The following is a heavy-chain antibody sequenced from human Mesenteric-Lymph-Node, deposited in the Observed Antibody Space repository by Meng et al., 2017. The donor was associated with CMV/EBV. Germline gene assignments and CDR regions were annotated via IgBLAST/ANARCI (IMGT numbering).Heavy chain of an antibody. CDR1: GGTFSSYA. D-gene: IGHD3-10*01. Sequence: SVKVSCKASGGTFSSYAINWVRQAPGQGLEWMGGIIPIFGTANYAQKFQGRVTITTDESTSTAYMELSSLRSEDTAVYYCARDQELVPPLTYYHGVDVWGQGTTVTVSS. CDR3: ARDQELVPPLTYYHGVDV. J-gene: IGHJ6*02. V-gene: IGHV1-69*05. CDR2: IIPIFGTA.